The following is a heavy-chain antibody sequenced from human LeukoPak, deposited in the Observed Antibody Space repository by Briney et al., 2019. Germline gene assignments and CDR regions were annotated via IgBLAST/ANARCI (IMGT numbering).Heavy chain of an antibody. CDR1: GCSISNYY. CDR2: IYYSGST. J-gene: IGHJ2*01. CDR3: ARVLWFGESHFYFDL. D-gene: IGHD3-10*01. Sequence: SETLSLTCTVFGCSISNYYWIWLGQPPGKELEWMGYIYYSGSTNYHPSLKSRVTISVDTSKNQFSLKLSSVTAADTDVYYCARVLWFGESHFYFDLWGRGTLVTVSS. V-gene: IGHV4-59*01.